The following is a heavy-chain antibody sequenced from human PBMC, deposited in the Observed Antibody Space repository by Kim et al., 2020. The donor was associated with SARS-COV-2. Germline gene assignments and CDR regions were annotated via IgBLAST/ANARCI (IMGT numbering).Heavy chain of an antibody. CDR2: IKQDGSEK. CDR3: ARLRLYGDSAYRDVDQ. J-gene: IGHJ4*02. D-gene: IGHD5-12*01. V-gene: IGHV3-7*01. CDR1: GFTFSDYC. Sequence: GGSLRLSCAVSGFTFSDYCMSWVRQAPGKGLEWVANIKQDGSEKNYVDSVKGRFTISRDNTRNSLYLQMNALRVDDTAVYYCARLRLYGDSAYRDVDQWGQGTLVIVSS.